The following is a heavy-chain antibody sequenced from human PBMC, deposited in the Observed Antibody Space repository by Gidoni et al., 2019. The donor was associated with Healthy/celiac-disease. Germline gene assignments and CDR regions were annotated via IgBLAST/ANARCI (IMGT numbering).Heavy chain of an antibody. J-gene: IGHJ4*02. Sequence: EVQLLESGGGLVKPGGSLRLSCAASGFTFSSYSMHWVRQAPGKGLEWVSSISSSSSDIYYADSVKGRFTISRDNAKNSLYLQMNSLRAEDTAVYYCARDRKGLDDPFDYWGQGTLVTVSS. CDR3: ARDRKGLDDPFDY. CDR1: GFTFSSYS. V-gene: IGHV3-21*01. D-gene: IGHD1-1*01. CDR2: ISSSSSDI.